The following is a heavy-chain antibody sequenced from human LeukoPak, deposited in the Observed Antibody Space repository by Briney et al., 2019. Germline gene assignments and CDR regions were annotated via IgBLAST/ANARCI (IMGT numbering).Heavy chain of an antibody. J-gene: IGHJ4*02. CDR1: GGSISSDY. D-gene: IGHD3-16*02. V-gene: IGHV4-4*07. CDR2: VYGSGGT. CDR3: ARGGTYGSGGYRHTTLDY. Sequence: KSSETLSLTCTVSGGSISSDYWSWIRQPAGKELEWIGHVYGSGGTNYNPSLNSRVTISADKSKNQFFLKMTSVTAADTAVYYCARGGTYGSGGYRHTTLDYWGQGTLVTVSS.